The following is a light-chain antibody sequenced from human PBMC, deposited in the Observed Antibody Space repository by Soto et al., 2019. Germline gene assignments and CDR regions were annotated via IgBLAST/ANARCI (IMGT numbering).Light chain of an antibody. J-gene: IGLJ1*01. V-gene: IGLV4-69*01. CDR1: SGHSSYA. Sequence: QPVLTQSPSASASLGASVKLTCTLSSGHSSYAIAWHQQQPEKGPRYLMKLNSDGSHSKGDGIPDRFSGSSSGAERYPTISSLQSEDETDYYCQTWGTGIHYVFGTGTKLTV. CDR3: QTWGTGIHYV. CDR2: LNSDGSH.